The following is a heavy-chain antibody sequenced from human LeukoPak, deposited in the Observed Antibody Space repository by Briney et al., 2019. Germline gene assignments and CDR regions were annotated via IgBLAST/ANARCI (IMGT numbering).Heavy chain of an antibody. V-gene: IGHV3-20*04. Sequence: GGSLRLSCAASGFAFDDYGMSRVRQAPGKGLEWVSGINWNGGSIGYADSVKGRFTISRDNAKNSLYLQINSLRAEDTALYYCARADKDGYGFFGFDYWGQGTLVTVSS. CDR2: INWNGGSI. D-gene: IGHD5-18*01. CDR1: GFAFDDYG. J-gene: IGHJ4*02. CDR3: ARADKDGYGFFGFDY.